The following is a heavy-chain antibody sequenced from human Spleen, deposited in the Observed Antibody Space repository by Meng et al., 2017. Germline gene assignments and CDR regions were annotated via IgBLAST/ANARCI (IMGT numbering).Heavy chain of an antibody. V-gene: IGHV3-33*08. D-gene: IGHD3-16*01. Sequence: GGSLRLSCAASGFTFSSYGMHWVRQAPGKGLEWVAVIWYDGSNKYYADSVKGRFTISRDNSKNTLYLQMNSLRAEDTAVYYCAREERAGSYAWWFDPWGQGTLVTVSS. CDR2: IWYDGSNK. CDR1: GFTFSSYG. J-gene: IGHJ5*02. CDR3: AREERAGSYAWWFDP.